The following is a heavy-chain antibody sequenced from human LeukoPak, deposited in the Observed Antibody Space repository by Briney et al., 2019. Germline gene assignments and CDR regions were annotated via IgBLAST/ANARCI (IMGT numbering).Heavy chain of an antibody. Sequence: PGGSLRLSCAASGFTFSTYGMHWVRQAPGTGLEWVAVISYDGRNKYHADSVKGRLTISRDNSKNTLYLQMSSLRAEDTAVYFCAKDRSSGWTPSGVFDFWGQGTMVTVSS. V-gene: IGHV3-30*18. D-gene: IGHD6-19*01. CDR3: AKDRSSGWTPSGVFDF. CDR1: GFTFSTYG. J-gene: IGHJ3*01. CDR2: ISYDGRNK.